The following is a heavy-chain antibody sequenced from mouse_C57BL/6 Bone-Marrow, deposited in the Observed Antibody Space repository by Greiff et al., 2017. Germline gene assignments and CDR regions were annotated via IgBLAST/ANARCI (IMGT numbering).Heavy chain of an antibody. Sequence: VQLQQSGAALVKPGASVKMSCKASGYTFTSYWITWVKQRPGQGLEWVGDIYPGSGSTNYNEKFKGKATLTVDTSSSTGYMQLSSLTSEDSAIYYCARPYYCNYWDFDVWGRGTTVTVSS. CDR3: ARPYYCNYWDFDV. V-gene: IGHV1-55*01. CDR1: GYTFTSYW. D-gene: IGHD2-10*01. J-gene: IGHJ1*03. CDR2: IYPGSGST.